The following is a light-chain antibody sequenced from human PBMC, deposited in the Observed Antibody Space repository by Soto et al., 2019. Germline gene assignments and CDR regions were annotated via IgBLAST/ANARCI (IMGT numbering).Light chain of an antibody. CDR3: QHYNSYSEA. J-gene: IGKJ1*01. CDR1: QTISSW. V-gene: IGKV1-5*03. CDR2: KAS. Sequence: IRLIQTPSSLSASVGERVTITCRASQTISSWLAWYQQKPGKAPKLLIYKASTLKSGVPSRFSGSGSGTEFTLTISSLQPDDFATYYCQHYNSYSEAFGQGTK.